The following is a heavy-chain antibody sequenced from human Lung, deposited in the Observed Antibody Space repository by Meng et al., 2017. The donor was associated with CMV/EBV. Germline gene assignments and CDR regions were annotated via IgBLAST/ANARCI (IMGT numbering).Heavy chain of an antibody. J-gene: IGHJ4*01. V-gene: IGHV1-2*06. CDR2: VNPVSDDT. D-gene: IGHD6-19*01. Sequence: VQLVQSGAEVKRPGASGKISRQAPGYTFSGFYMNWARQAPGHGLEWLGRVNPVSDDTHYAQKFVGRLTVTRGATINTAFMELTSLRPDDTAVYYCAKSSDNGWSSWGPGTLVTVSS. CDR3: AKSSDNGWSS. CDR1: GYTFSGFY.